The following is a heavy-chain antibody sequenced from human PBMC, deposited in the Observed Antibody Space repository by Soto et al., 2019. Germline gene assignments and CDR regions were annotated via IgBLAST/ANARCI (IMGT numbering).Heavy chain of an antibody. CDR1: GYTFSNYA. V-gene: IGHV1-18*01. Sequence: QVQLVQSGAEVKKPGASVKVSCKASGYTFSNYAISWVRQAPGQGLEWMGWISGYNGNTNYAEKLQGRVTMTTDTSTSTAYMELRSLRSDDTAGYYCERATTYSSGWGWGYWGKGTLVTVAS. CDR2: ISGYNGNT. J-gene: IGHJ4*02. D-gene: IGHD6-19*01. CDR3: ERATTYSSGWGWGY.